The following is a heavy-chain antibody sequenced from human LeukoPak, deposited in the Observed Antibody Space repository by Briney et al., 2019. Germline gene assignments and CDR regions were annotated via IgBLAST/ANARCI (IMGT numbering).Heavy chain of an antibody. CDR2: ISGTGLST. Sequence: PGGSLRLSCAASGFTLGSFGVSWVRQAPGKGLEWVSFISGTGLSTYYADSVKGRFTISRDNSKSTLFMQMNSLRVEDTAVYYCARERGRGRDSPWFDYWGQGTLVTVSS. D-gene: IGHD1-26*01. J-gene: IGHJ4*02. V-gene: IGHV3-23*01. CDR1: GFTLGSFG. CDR3: ARERGRGRDSPWFDY.